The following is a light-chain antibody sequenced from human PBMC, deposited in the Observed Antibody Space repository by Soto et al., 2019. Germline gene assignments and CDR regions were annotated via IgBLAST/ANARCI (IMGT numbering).Light chain of an antibody. CDR2: VAS. Sequence: EIVMTQSPVTLSVSPGDRATLSCRASQSVNSNLAWYQHKPGQTPKLLIYVASTRATDIPARFSGSGSGTEFTLTISSLQSEDFAVYYCQQYNVWPLTFGGGTKVEFK. CDR1: QSVNSN. CDR3: QQYNVWPLT. J-gene: IGKJ4*01. V-gene: IGKV3-15*01.